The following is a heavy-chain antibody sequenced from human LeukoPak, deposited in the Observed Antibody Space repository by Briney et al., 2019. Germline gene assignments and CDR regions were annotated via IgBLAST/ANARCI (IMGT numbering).Heavy chain of an antibody. D-gene: IGHD3-3*02. V-gene: IGHV3-48*02. J-gene: IGHJ4*02. CDR1: GFTFSTYS. CDR2: ISDTSYTI. CDR3: ARAFLGGDY. Sequence: GGSLRLSCVASGFTFSTYSMNWVRQAPGKGLEWVSYISDTSYTIYYADSVKGRFTISRDNAKNSLYLQMSRLRDEDTAVYYCARAFLGGDYWGQGTLVTVSS.